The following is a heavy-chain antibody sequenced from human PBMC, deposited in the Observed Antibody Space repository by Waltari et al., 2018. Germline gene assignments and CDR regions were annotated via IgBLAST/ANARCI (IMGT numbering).Heavy chain of an antibody. J-gene: IGHJ4*02. D-gene: IGHD1-1*01. CDR2: IRRQPYNYAT. V-gene: IGHV3-73*01. CDR1: GFSFSGFS. CDR3: SGGEVTGTDF. Sequence: EVQVVESGGGLVQPGGSLKLSCATPGFSFSGFSIHWVRQTSGKGLEWVGRIRRQPYNYATAYSASVKGRFTISRDDSKNTAYLQMNSLMTDDTAVYYCSGGEVTGTDFWGQGTLVTVSS.